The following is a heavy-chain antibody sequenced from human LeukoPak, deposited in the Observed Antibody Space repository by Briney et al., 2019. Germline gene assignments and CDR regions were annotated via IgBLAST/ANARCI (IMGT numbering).Heavy chain of an antibody. Sequence: SGPTLVNPTQTLTLTCTFSGFSLNTTGEGVGWIRQPPGKALEWLAVIYFDDDKRYSPSLKSRLTVTKDTSKNQVVLRMTNMDPVDTATYYCARRDYDSSGSWFDPWGQGTLVTVSS. J-gene: IGHJ5*02. D-gene: IGHD3-22*01. CDR2: IYFDDDK. V-gene: IGHV2-5*02. CDR1: GFSLNTTGEG. CDR3: ARRDYDSSGSWFDP.